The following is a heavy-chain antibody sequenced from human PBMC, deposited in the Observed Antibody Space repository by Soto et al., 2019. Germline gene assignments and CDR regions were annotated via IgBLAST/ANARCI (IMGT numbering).Heavy chain of an antibody. D-gene: IGHD4-17*01. V-gene: IGHV1-69*02. J-gene: IGHJ6*03. Sequence: QVQLVQSGAEVKKPGSSVKVSCKASGGTFSSYTISWVRQAPGQGLEWMGRIIPILGIANYAQKFQGRVTSTADKSTSTAYMELSSLRSEDTAVYYCASDYGAGASYYYYYMDVWGKGTTVTVSS. CDR2: IIPILGIA. CDR3: ASDYGAGASYYYYYMDV. CDR1: GGTFSSYT.